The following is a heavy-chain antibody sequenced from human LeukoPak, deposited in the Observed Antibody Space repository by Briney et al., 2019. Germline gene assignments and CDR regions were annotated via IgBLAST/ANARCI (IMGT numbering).Heavy chain of an antibody. J-gene: IGHJ6*03. Sequence: SETLSLNCNVSGTSMNNYWWSWIRQPPGTGLEWIGNIYYTGNTNYNPSLKSRVSISVDTSKSQFSLTLRPVSAADTAVYYCARRPYYYDTSNPAYYYYMDVWGKGTTVTVSS. V-gene: IGHV4-59*08. CDR2: IYYTGNT. D-gene: IGHD3-22*01. CDR1: GTSMNNYW. CDR3: ARRPYYYDTSNPAYYYYMDV.